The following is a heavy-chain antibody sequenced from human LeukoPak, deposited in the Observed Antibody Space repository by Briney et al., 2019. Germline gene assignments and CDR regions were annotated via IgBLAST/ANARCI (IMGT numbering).Heavy chain of an antibody. CDR2: FCWSDDK. CDR3: AHLAVFWSGYFYFDY. CDR1: GISFSRHGAG. Sequence: SGPTLIHSSPAPRFTFSFSGISFSRHGAGKGWNCHPPVKALEWLALFCWSDDKRYSPSLKSRLHITKDTSKNQVVLTMTNMDPVDTATYYCAHLAVFWSGYFYFDYWRRGTLVSVSS. V-gene: IGHV2-5*01. J-gene: IGHJ4*02. D-gene: IGHD3-3*01.